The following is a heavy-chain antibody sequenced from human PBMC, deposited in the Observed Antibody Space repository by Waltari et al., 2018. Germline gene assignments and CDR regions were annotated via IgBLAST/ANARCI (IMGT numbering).Heavy chain of an antibody. J-gene: IGHJ5*02. CDR2: INHSGST. CDR3: ARCGGVGSNWFDP. CDR1: GGSFSGYY. V-gene: IGHV4-34*01. Sequence: QVQLQQWGAGLLKPSETLSLTCAVYGGSFSGYYWSWIRQPPGKGLEWIGEINHSGSTNYNPSLKSRVTISVDTSKNQFSLKLSSVTAADTAVYYCARCGGVGSNWFDPWGQGTLVTVSS. D-gene: IGHD3-16*01.